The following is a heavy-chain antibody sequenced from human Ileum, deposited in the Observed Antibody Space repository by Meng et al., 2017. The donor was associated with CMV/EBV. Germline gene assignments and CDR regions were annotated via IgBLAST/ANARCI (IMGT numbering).Heavy chain of an antibody. CDR3: AREDIVATITDY. V-gene: IGHV4-30-4*08. D-gene: IGHD5-12*01. J-gene: IGHJ4*02. CDR2: IYYSGST. CDR1: GGSISSGDYY. Sequence: LRLSCTVSGGSISSGDYYWSWIRQPPGKGLEWIGYIYYSGSTYYNPSLNSRVTISVDTSKNQFSLKLSSVTAADTAVYYCAREDIVATITDYWGQGTLVTVSS.